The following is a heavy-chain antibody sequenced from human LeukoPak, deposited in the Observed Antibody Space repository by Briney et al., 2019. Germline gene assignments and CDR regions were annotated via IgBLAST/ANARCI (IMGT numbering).Heavy chain of an antibody. Sequence: GGSLRLSCAASGFTFSSYWMHWVRQAPGKGLVWVSRINSDGSSTSYTDSVKGRFTISRDNAKNTLYLQMNSLRAEDTAVYYCARRSAAKDAFDIWGQGTKVTVSS. D-gene: IGHD6-25*01. J-gene: IGHJ3*02. CDR1: GFTFSSYW. CDR2: INSDGSST. V-gene: IGHV3-74*01. CDR3: ARRSAAKDAFDI.